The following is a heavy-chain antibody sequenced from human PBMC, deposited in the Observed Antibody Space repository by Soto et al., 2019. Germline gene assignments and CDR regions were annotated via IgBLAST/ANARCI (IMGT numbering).Heavy chain of an antibody. Sequence: EVQLVESGGGLVQPGGSLRLSCAAGGFTFSLYSLRWVRQAPGKGLEWVSYISRSSTGIHYADSVKGRFTISRDDATNSMHLQMNSLRDGDTAVYYCARAVTWGLDVWGQGTTVSISS. V-gene: IGHV3-48*02. D-gene: IGHD3-10*01. CDR1: GFTFSLYS. CDR3: ARAVTWGLDV. CDR2: ISRSSTGI. J-gene: IGHJ6*02.